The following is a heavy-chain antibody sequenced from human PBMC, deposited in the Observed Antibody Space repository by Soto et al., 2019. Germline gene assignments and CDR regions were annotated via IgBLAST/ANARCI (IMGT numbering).Heavy chain of an antibody. J-gene: IGHJ6*02. Sequence: QVQLVQSGAEVKKPGASVKVSCKASGYTFTSYGISWVRQAPGQGLEWMGWISAYNGNTNYAQKLQGRVTMTTDTXTXXAYMELRSLRSDDTAVYYCARDPGWYDSYYYGMDVWGQGTTVTVSS. CDR1: GYTFTSYG. CDR2: ISAYNGNT. CDR3: ARDPGWYDSYYYGMDV. V-gene: IGHV1-18*01. D-gene: IGHD2-15*01.